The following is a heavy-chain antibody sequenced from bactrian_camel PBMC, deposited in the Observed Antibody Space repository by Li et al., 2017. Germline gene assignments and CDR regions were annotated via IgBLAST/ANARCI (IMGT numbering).Heavy chain of an antibody. V-gene: IGHV3S53*01. J-gene: IGHJ6*01. D-gene: IGHD6*01. CDR2: LDSDGSS. CDR1: GYITSTGC. Sequence: VQLVESGGGSVQAGRSLRLSCAASGYITSTGCMGWFRQAPGKGREGVAVLDSDGSSSYADSVKGRFTISKDNAANILYLEMNSLKPEDTAIYYCAVEPAATRMDCPRDFRWRGQGTQVTVS. CDR3: AVEPAATRMDCPRDFRW.